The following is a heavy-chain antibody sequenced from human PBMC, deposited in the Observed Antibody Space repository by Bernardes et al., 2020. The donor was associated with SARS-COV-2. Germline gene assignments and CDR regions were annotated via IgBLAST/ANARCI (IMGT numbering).Heavy chain of an antibody. Sequence: SVKVSCRASGGTFTNFAASWVRQAPGHGLEWMGQIIPTYGTTNYAQQFQGRITITADATAATVYLEWRRLSSEDTAVFYCARASIVDMYRSSYIDSWGQGTLVTVAS. D-gene: IGHD6-19*01. J-gene: IGHJ4*02. CDR3: ARASIVDMYRSSYIDS. CDR1: GGTFTNFA. CDR2: IIPTYGTT. V-gene: IGHV1-69*13.